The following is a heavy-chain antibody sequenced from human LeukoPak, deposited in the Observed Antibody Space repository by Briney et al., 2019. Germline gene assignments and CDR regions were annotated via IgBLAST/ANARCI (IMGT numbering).Heavy chain of an antibody. V-gene: IGHV4-59*12. J-gene: IGHJ6*02. CDR1: GGSISSYY. Sequence: SQTLSLTCTVSGGSISSYYWRWIRQPPGKGLEWIGYIYYSGSTNYNPSLKSRVTISVDTSKNQFSLKLSSVTAADTAVYYCAREDYYYYGMDVWGQGTTVTVSS. CDR3: AREDYYYYGMDV. CDR2: IYYSGST.